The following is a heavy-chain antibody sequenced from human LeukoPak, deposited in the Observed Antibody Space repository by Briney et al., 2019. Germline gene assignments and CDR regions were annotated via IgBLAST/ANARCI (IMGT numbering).Heavy chain of an antibody. V-gene: IGHV4-59*12. J-gene: IGHJ6*03. Sequence: SETLSLTCTVSGVSISSYYWSWIRQPPGKGLEWIGYIYYSGSTNYNPSLKSRVTISVDTSKNQFSLKLSSVTAADTAVYYCATDFRSYYYYYMDVWGKGTTVTVSS. CDR3: ATDFRSYYYYYMDV. CDR1: GVSISSYY. CDR2: IYYSGST.